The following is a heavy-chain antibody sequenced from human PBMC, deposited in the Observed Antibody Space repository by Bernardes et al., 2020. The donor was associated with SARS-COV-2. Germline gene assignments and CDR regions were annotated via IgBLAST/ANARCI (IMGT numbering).Heavy chain of an antibody. CDR2: KKNKAYGGTT. V-gene: IGHV3-49*02. CDR3: TRVLLYQLLRFDY. J-gene: IGHJ4*02. Sequence: VGVSLKKNKAYGGTTEYAASVKGRFTIARDDSKSIAYLQMNSLKTEDTAVYYCTRVLLYQLLRFDYWGQGIL. D-gene: IGHD2-2*01.